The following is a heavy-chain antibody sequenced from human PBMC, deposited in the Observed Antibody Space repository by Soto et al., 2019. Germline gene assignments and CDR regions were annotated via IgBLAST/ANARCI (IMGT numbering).Heavy chain of an antibody. CDR3: ARDHPVAGHV. V-gene: IGHV1-69*13. Sequence: ASVKVSCKASGGTFSSYAISWVRQAPGQGLEWMGGIVPIFGTANYAQKFQGRVTITADESTSTAYMELSSLRSEDTAVYYCARDHPVAGHVWGQGTLVTVSS. J-gene: IGHJ4*02. D-gene: IGHD6-19*01. CDR1: GGTFSSYA. CDR2: IVPIFGTA.